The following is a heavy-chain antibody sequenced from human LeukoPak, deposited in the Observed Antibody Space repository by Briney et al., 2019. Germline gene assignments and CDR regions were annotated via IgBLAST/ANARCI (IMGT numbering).Heavy chain of an antibody. D-gene: IGHD5/OR15-5a*01. V-gene: IGHV4-4*02. Sequence: PSETLSLTCSVSGVSVTSDNWRTWVRQPPEKGLEWIGEIHHGGTINYNPSLTSRVSISIDKSQNQLSLKLQSVTAADTAVYYCSTRDQSRTHVVPADYWGQGTLVTVTS. J-gene: IGHJ4*02. CDR1: GVSVTSDNW. CDR3: STRDQSRTHVVPADY. CDR2: IHHGGTI.